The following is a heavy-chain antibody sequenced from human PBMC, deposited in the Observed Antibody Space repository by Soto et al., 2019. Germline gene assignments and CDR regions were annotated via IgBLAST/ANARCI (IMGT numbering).Heavy chain of an antibody. CDR2: ISYDGRNE. CDR3: ARGSYGDSYYYYGMDV. J-gene: IGHJ6*02. V-gene: IGHV3-30*04. D-gene: IGHD4-17*01. CDR1: RFIFSTYA. Sequence: QVQVVESGGGVVQPGRSLRLSCAASRFIFSTYAMHWVRQAPGKGLEWVAGISYDGRNEYYADSVRGRFTISRDNPRNTLYLQMNSLRAEDTAVYYCARGSYGDSYYYYGMDVWGQGTTVTVSS.